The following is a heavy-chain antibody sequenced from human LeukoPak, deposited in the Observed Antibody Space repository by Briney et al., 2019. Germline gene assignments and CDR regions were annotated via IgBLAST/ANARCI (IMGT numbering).Heavy chain of an antibody. D-gene: IGHD4-17*01. J-gene: IGHJ3*02. V-gene: IGHV4-38-2*01. Sequence: SETLSLTCAVSGYSISSGYYWGWTRQPPGKGLEWIGSIYHSGSTYYNPSLKSRVTISVDTSKNQFSLKLSSVTAADTAVYYCASSDYDDDAFDIWGQGTMVTVSS. CDR3: ASSDYDDDAFDI. CDR2: IYHSGST. CDR1: GYSISSGYY.